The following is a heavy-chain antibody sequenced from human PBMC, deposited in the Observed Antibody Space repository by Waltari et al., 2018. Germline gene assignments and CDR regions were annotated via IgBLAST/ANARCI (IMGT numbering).Heavy chain of an antibody. V-gene: IGHV1-58*01. D-gene: IGHD3-3*01. Sequence: QMQLVQSGPEVKKPGTSVKVSCKASGFTFTSSAVQWLRQARGQRLEGIGWIVVGSGNTKYAQKYQERVTITMDMSTSTAYMELSSLSSEDTAVYYCAAERGGYYDFWSGYYDFDYWGQGTLVTVSS. J-gene: IGHJ4*02. CDR2: IVVGSGNT. CDR1: GFTFTSSA. CDR3: AAERGGYYDFWSGYYDFDY.